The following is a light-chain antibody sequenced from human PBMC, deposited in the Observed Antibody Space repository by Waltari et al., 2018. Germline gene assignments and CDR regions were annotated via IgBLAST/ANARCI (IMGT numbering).Light chain of an antibody. Sequence: QLVLTQSPSASASLGASVKLTCPLSSGHSSNIVAWLQQQPGKGPRFLMKVNSDGSHTKGDEIPDRFSGSSSGAERYLTISNVQSEDEAEYFCETGGHGTWVFGGGTKLNVL. CDR3: ETGGHGTWV. V-gene: IGLV4-69*01. J-gene: IGLJ3*02. CDR2: VNSDGSH. CDR1: SGHSSNI.